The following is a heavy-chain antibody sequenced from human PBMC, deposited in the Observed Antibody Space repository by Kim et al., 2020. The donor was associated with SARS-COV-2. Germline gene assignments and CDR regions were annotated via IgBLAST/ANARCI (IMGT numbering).Heavy chain of an antibody. Sequence: GGSLRLSCAASGFTFSSYGMHWVRQAPGKGLEWVAVIWYDGSNKYYADSVKGRFTISRDTSKNTLYLQMNRLRAEDTAVYYCARDRGKMITKGSYGMDVWGQGTTVTVSS. V-gene: IGHV3-33*01. CDR3: ARDRGKMITKGSYGMDV. CDR1: GFTFSSYG. CDR2: IWYDGSNK. D-gene: IGHD3-10*01. J-gene: IGHJ6*02.